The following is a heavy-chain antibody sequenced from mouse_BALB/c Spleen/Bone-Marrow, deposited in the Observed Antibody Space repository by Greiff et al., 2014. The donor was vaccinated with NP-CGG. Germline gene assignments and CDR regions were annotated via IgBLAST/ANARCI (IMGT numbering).Heavy chain of an antibody. V-gene: IGHV3-6*02. CDR2: ISYDGSN. J-gene: IGHJ3*01. CDR1: GYSFTSGYF. CDR3: ARDGYDELAWFAY. Sequence: VQLKESGPGLVKPSQSLSLTCSVSGYSFTSGYFWYWVRQFSGNQQGWGSYISYDGSNNYNQTLKNRTSITRDTSKNQLFLKLKSVTTEDTATYYWARDGYDELAWFAYWGQGTLVTVSA. D-gene: IGHD2-2*01.